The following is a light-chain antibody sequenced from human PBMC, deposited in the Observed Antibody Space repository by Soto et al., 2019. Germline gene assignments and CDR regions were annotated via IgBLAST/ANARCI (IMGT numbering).Light chain of an antibody. Sequence: EVGLTRYPGTLGLASGERTTLPYRASQSVSSSYLAWYQQKPGQAPRLLIYGASSRATGIPDRFSGSGSGTDFTLTISRLEPEDFAVYYCQQYGSSPRTFGQRSKAAI. CDR2: GAS. CDR3: QQYGSSPRT. J-gene: IGKJ1*01. CDR1: QSVSSSY. V-gene: IGKV3-20*01.